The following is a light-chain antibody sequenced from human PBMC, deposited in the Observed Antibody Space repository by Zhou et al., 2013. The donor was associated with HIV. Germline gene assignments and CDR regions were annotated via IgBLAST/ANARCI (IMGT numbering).Light chain of an antibody. J-gene: IGKJ1*01. CDR3: QQSYSTLPWT. V-gene: IGKV1-39*01. CDR2: DAS. CDR1: QDISNY. Sequence: DIQMTQSPSSLSASVGDRVTITCQASQDISNYLNWYQQKPGKAPKLLIYDASNLETGVPSRFSGSGSGTDFTLSISSLQPEDFATYYCQQSYSTLPWTFGQGTKVEI.